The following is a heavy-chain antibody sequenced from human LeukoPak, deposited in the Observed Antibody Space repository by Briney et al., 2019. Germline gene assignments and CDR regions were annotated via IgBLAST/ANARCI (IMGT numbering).Heavy chain of an antibody. CDR2: TSSSGSTT. CDR1: GFTFSSYE. V-gene: IGHV3-48*03. Sequence: PGGSLRLSCAASGFTFSSYEMNWVRQAPGKGLEWVSYTSSSGSTTYYADSVKGRFTISRDNAKNSLYLEMNSLRAEDTAVYYCARDTIVVVPAAGRYYYYGMDVWGQGTTVTVSS. CDR3: ARDTIVVVPAAGRYYYYGMDV. D-gene: IGHD2-2*01. J-gene: IGHJ6*02.